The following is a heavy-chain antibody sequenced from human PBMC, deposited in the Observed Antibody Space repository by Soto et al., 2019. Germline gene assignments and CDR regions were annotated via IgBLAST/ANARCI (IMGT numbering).Heavy chain of an antibody. J-gene: IGHJ3*02. V-gene: IGHV2-5*02. CDR3: AHIIITWGGVAALDAFDI. CDR2: IYWDDDA. Sequence: QITLKESGPTLVDPTQTLTLTCTFSGFSLSTSRVGVAWIRQPPGKALEWLAIIYWDDDARYRPSLKSRLAITKDTSRNQVVLTMTSLDPVDTATYYCAHIIITWGGVAALDAFDIWGQGTMVTVSS. CDR1: GFSLSTSRVG. D-gene: IGHD3-16*01.